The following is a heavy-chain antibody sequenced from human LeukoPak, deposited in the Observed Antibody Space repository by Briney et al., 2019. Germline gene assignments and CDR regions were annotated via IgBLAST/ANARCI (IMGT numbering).Heavy chain of an antibody. CDR2: IYYSGTT. Sequence: SETLSLTCTVSGGSISSSGFYWGWIRQPPRMGLEWIGSIYYSGTTYYNPSLKSRVTISVDTSKNQFSLKLTSVTAADTAVYYCARQWDTSGYHEYFQHWGQGTLVTVSS. J-gene: IGHJ1*01. CDR3: ARQWDTSGYHEYFQH. V-gene: IGHV4-39*01. CDR1: GGSISSSGFY. D-gene: IGHD3-22*01.